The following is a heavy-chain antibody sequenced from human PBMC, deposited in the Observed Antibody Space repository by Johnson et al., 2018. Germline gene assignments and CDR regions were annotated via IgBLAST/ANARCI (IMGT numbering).Heavy chain of an antibody. Sequence: QVQLQESGGGVVQPGRSLRLSCADSGFTFSSYGMHWVRQAPGKGLEWVAVMSYDGSNKYYADSVKGRFTISRDNSKNTLYLQMNSLRVEDTAVYYWAKDLIYLYPGGAHVALDIWGQGTMVTVSS. CDR3: AKDLIYLYPGGAHVALDI. D-gene: IGHD2-2*02. CDR1: GFTFSSYG. J-gene: IGHJ3*02. V-gene: IGHV3-30*18. CDR2: MSYDGSNK.